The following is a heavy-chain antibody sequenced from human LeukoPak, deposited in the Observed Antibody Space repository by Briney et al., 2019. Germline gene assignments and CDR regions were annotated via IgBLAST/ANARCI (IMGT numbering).Heavy chain of an antibody. CDR3: AKDIGSGDAFDI. J-gene: IGHJ3*02. V-gene: IGHV3-9*03. CDR1: GFTFDDYA. CDR2: ISWNSGSI. Sequence: GGSLRLSCAASGFTFDDYAMHWVRQAPGKGLEWVSGISWNSGSIGYADSVKGRFTTSRDNAKNSLYLQMNSLRAEDMALYYCAKDIGSGDAFDIWGQGTMVTVSS. D-gene: IGHD3-10*01.